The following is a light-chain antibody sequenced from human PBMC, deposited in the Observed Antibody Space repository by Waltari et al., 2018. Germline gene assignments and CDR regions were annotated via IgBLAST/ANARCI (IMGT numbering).Light chain of an antibody. CDR2: ASS. V-gene: IGKV3-20*01. CDR3: QNYQRLPVT. CDR1: QSISRN. J-gene: IGKJ1*01. Sequence: ECVFKQSPGTLSLSPGERATLSCRASQSISRNLVWYQKKPGQAPRLLIYASSTRATGIPDRFSGSGSGTDFSLTISSLEPEDFAVYYCQNYQRLPVTFGQGTKVEIK.